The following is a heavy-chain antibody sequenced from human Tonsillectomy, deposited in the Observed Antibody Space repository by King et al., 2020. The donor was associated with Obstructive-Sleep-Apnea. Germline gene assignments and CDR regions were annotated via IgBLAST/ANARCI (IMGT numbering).Heavy chain of an antibody. J-gene: IGHJ4*02. CDR2: IYYSGST. V-gene: IGHV4-30-4*01. Sequence: QLQESGPGLVKPSQNLSLTCTVSGGSISSADYYWSWIRQPPGKGLEWIGYIYYSGSTYYNPSLKSRLTISVDTSKNQFSLKLSSVTAADTAVYYCARESSYCGGDCYPIDYWGQGTLVTVSS. CDR3: ARESSYCGGDCYPIDY. D-gene: IGHD2-21*02. CDR1: GGSISSADYY.